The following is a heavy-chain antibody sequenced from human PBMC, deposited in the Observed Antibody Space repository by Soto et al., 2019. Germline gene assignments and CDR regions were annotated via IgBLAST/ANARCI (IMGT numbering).Heavy chain of an antibody. V-gene: IGHV3-33*01. Sequence: QVQLVESGGGVVQPGRSLRLSCAASGFTFSSYGMHWVRQAPGKGLEWVAVIWYDGSIKYYADSVKGRFTISRDNSKNTLYLQMNSLRAEDTAVYSCARLRVVAARFDASDIWGQGTMVTVSS. D-gene: IGHD2-15*01. J-gene: IGHJ3*02. CDR1: GFTFSSYG. CDR3: ARLRVVAARFDASDI. CDR2: IWYDGSIK.